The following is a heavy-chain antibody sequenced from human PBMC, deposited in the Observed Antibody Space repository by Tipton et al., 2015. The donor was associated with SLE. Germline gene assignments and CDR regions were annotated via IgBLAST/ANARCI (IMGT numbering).Heavy chain of an antibody. CDR3: ARGGVEEGLEEGDWFDS. J-gene: IGHJ5*01. CDR1: GDPITSSSYY. V-gene: IGHV4-61*01. D-gene: IGHD1-1*01. Sequence: GLVKPSKTLSLTCTVSGDPITSSSYYWIWIRQPPGKGLEYIGNIYFSGSTNYNPSLKSRVTISIDTSKGQVSLKLTSVTAADTAVYYCARGGVEEGLEEGDWFDSWGQGTLVTVSS. CDR2: IYFSGST.